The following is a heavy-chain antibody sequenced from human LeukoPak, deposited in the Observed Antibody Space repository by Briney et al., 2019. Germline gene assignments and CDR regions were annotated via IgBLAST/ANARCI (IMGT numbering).Heavy chain of an antibody. CDR2: INHSGST. D-gene: IGHD2-15*01. V-gene: IGHV4-34*01. J-gene: IGHJ5*02. Sequence: SENLSLNCAVYGGSFSGYYWSWIRQPPGNGLDWSGEINHSGSTNYNPSLKSRVTISVDTSKNQFNLKLSSVIAADTAVYYCARDLSGGSTNWFYPRGQGTLVTVCS. CDR1: GGSFSGYY. CDR3: ARDLSGGSTNWFYP.